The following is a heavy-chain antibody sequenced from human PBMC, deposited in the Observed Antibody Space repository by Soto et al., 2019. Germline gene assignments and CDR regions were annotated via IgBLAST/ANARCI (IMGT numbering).Heavy chain of an antibody. J-gene: IGHJ4*02. CDR3: ARDNGYYDF. CDR1: GYTFSSYS. Sequence: ASVKVSCKTSGYTFSSYSINWVRQAPGQGLEWMAWISTTSGNTHYAERVQGRVTVTLDKSARTAFMEMWGLTSDDTVVYFCARDNGYYDFWGQGTLVTVSS. V-gene: IGHV1-18*01. CDR2: ISTTSGNT. D-gene: IGHD2-8*01.